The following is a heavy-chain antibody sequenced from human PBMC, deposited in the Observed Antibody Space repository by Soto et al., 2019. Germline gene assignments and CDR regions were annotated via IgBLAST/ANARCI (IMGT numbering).Heavy chain of an antibody. CDR2: IYYSGST. V-gene: IGHV4-30-4*01. J-gene: IGHJ5*02. CDR1: GGSISSGGYS. Sequence: SETLSLTYTVSGGSISSGGYSWSWIRQPPGKGLEWIGYIYYSGSTYYNPPLKSRVTISVDTSKNQFSLNLSSVTAADTAVYYCARVPDRWGQGTLVTVSS. CDR3: ARVPDR. D-gene: IGHD2-2*01.